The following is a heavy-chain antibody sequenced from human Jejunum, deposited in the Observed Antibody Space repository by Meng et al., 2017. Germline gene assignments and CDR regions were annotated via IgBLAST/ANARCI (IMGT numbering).Heavy chain of an antibody. V-gene: IGHV3-53*01. CDR2: IYRGGTT. D-gene: IGHD3-10*01. CDR3: ARDVTKYTEHDFRGY. J-gene: IGHJ4*02. CDR1: GLIVTDNH. Sequence: EVQLVESGGGVIQPGGSLRLSGAVSGLIVTDNHLSWGRQAPGKGPEWVSVIYRGGTTYYADSVKGRFTVSRDDSKNTLYLQMNSLRGDDTAVYYCARDVTKYTEHDFRGYWGQGTLVTVSS.